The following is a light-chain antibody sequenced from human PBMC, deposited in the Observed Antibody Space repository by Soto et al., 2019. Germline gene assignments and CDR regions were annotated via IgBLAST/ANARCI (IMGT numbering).Light chain of an antibody. Sequence: QSALTQPASVSGSPGQSITISCTGTSRDVGGYNYVSWHQQHPGKAPKVIITEVSNRPSGVSNRFSGSKSGNTASLTISGLQAEDEADYYCSSCVNDNTFVIFGGGTKLTVL. V-gene: IGLV2-14*01. CDR2: EVS. CDR1: SRDVGGYNY. CDR3: SSCVNDNTFVI. J-gene: IGLJ2*01.